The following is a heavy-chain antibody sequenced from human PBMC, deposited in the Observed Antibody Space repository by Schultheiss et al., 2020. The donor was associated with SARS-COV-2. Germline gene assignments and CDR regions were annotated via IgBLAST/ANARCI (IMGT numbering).Heavy chain of an antibody. CDR2: IRSSGRDI. CDR1: GFTFGTYN. CDR3: VRDRSWWTPYNCFDL. D-gene: IGHD2-15*01. V-gene: IGHV3-21*01. J-gene: IGHJ5*02. Sequence: GESLKISCAASGFTFGTYNMHWVRQAPGKGLEFVDSIRSSGRDIYYADSMQGRFTVSRDNANNSLYLQMHSLRAEDTAVYYCVRDRSWWTPYNCFDLWGRGTLVTVSS.